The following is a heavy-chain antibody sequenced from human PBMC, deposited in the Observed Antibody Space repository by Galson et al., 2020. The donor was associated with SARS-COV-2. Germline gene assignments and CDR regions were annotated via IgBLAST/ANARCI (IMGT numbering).Heavy chain of an antibody. J-gene: IGHJ5*02. CDR2: IRSKAYGGTT. V-gene: IGHV3-49*04. Sequence: GESLKISCTASGFTFGDYAMSWVRQAPGKGLEWVGFIRSKAYGGTTEYAASVKGRFTISRDDSKSIAYLQMNSLKTEDTAVYYCTRVSTGNWFDPWGQGTLVTVSS. CDR3: TRVSTGNWFDP. CDR1: GFTFGDYA. D-gene: IGHD2-2*01.